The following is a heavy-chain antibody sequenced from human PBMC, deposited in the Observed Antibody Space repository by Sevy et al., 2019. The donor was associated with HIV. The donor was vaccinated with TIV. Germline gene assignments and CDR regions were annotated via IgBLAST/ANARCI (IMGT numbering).Heavy chain of an antibody. CDR3: ATEDRSTIFGVVIPSYYGMDV. Sequence: ASVKVSCKVSGYTLTELSMHWVRQAPGIGLEWMGGFDPEDGETIYAQKFQGRVTMTEDTSTDTAYMELSSLRSEDTAVYYCATEDRSTIFGVVIPSYYGMDVWGQGTTVTVSS. V-gene: IGHV1-24*01. CDR1: GYTLTELS. J-gene: IGHJ6*02. D-gene: IGHD3-3*01. CDR2: FDPEDGET.